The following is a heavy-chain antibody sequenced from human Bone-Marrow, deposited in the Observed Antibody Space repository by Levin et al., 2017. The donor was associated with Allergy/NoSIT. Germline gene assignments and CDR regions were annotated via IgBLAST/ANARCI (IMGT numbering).Heavy chain of an antibody. CDR3: ARDQGLGELLGSDF. J-gene: IGHJ4*02. Sequence: GGSLRLSCAGSGFTFSSYSMNWVRQAPGKGLEWVSYISSGSITVYYADSVKGRFTISRDNDKDSLYLQMNSLRAEDTAVYYCARDQGLGELLGSDFWGQGTLVTVSS. CDR2: ISSGSITV. V-gene: IGHV3-48*01. D-gene: IGHD1-26*01. CDR1: GFTFSSYS.